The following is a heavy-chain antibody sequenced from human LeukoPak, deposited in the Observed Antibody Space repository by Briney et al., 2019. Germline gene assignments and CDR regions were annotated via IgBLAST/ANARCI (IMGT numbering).Heavy chain of an antibody. D-gene: IGHD3-3*01. CDR2: IYYSGST. CDR1: GGSISSGDYY. V-gene: IGHV4-30-4*01. CDR3: ARGPLDFWSGYYMDY. J-gene: IGHJ4*02. Sequence: PSETLSLTCTVSGGSISSGDYYWSWIRQPPGKGLEWIGYIYYSGSTYYNPSLKSRVTISVDTSKNQFSLKLSSVTAADTAVYYCARGPLDFWSGYYMDYWGQGTLVTVSS.